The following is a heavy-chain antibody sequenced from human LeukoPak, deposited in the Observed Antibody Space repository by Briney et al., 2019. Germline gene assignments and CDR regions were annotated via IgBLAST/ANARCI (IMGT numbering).Heavy chain of an antibody. J-gene: IGHJ4*02. D-gene: IGHD3-3*01. CDR3: AKQRGYDSWSGYWDY. V-gene: IGHV3-30*18. CDR1: GFTLSDQY. Sequence: PGGSLRLSCAASGFTLSDQYMDWVRQAPGKGLEWVAVISYDGSHKYYADSVKGRFTISRDNSKNTLDLQMNSLRAEDTAVYYCAKQRGYDSWSGYWDYWGQGTLVTVSS. CDR2: ISYDGSHK.